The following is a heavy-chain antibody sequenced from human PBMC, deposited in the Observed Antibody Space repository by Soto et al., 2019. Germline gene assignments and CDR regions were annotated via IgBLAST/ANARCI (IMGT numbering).Heavy chain of an antibody. V-gene: IGHV1-69*12. D-gene: IGHD3-3*01. Sequence: QVQLVQSGAEVKKPGSSVKVSCKASGGTFSSYAISWVRQAPGQGLEWMGGIIPIFGTANYAQKFQGRVTITADESTSTAYMELSSLRSEDTAVYYWARESITIFGVVINSDYYYGMDVWGQGTTVTVSS. CDR1: GGTFSSYA. J-gene: IGHJ6*02. CDR2: IIPIFGTA. CDR3: ARESITIFGVVINSDYYYGMDV.